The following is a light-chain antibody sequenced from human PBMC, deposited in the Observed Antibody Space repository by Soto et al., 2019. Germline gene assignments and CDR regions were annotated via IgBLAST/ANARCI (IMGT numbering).Light chain of an antibody. Sequence: DIQLTQSPSFLSASVGDRVTITCRASQGISSYLAWYQQKPAKAPKLLIYAASTLQSGVPSRFSGSGSGTEFTLTISSLQPEDFATYYCQQLNSYPREYTFGQGTKLEIK. J-gene: IGKJ2*01. CDR1: QGISSY. CDR3: QQLNSYPREYT. CDR2: AAS. V-gene: IGKV1-9*01.